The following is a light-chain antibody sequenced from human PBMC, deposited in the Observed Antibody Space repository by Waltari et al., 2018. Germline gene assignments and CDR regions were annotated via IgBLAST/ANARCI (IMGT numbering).Light chain of an antibody. J-gene: IGLJ3*02. CDR2: VNRDGGH. CDR3: QTGGHGTWV. V-gene: IGLV4-69*01. CDR1: SWHSSNV. Sequence: QLVVTQSPSASASLGASVKLTCTLSSWHSSNVIASPQQHPERGTRYLMKVNRDGGHSKGAVVPDRFSGSSSGAERYLTISNLQSEDEADYYCQTGGHGTWVFGGGTKLTVL.